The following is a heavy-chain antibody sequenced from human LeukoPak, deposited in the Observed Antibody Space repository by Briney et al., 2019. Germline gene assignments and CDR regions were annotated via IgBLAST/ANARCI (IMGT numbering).Heavy chain of an antibody. CDR2: MNPNSGNT. CDR3: ARGVAGMYYFDY. V-gene: IGHV1-8*01. CDR1: GYTFTSYA. D-gene: IGHD6-19*01. J-gene: IGHJ4*02. Sequence: ASVKVSCKASGYTFTSYAINWVRQATGQGLEWMGWMNPNSGNTGYAQKFQGRFTMTRNTSISTAYMELSSLRSEDTAVYYCARGVAGMYYFDYWGQGTLVTVSS.